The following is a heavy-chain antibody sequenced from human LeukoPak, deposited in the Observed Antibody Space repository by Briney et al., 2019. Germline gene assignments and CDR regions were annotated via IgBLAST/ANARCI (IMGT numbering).Heavy chain of an antibody. V-gene: IGHV3-23*01. D-gene: IGHD3-10*01. CDR2: IRGSGGST. CDR1: GFTFSSYA. Sequence: GGSLRLSCAASGFTFSSYAMSWVRQAPGKGLEWVSAIRGSGGSTYYADSVKGRFTISRDNSKNTLYLQMNSLRAEDTAVYYCAKDVGYYYGSGSYLKYYFDYWGQGTLVTVSS. CDR3: AKDVGYYYGSGSYLKYYFDY. J-gene: IGHJ4*02.